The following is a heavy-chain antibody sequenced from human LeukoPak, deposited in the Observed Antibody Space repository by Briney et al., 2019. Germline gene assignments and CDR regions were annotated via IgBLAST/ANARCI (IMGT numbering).Heavy chain of an antibody. V-gene: IGHV4-39*01. CDR3: ARHGLLWFGELSGDWFDP. D-gene: IGHD3-10*01. J-gene: IGHJ5*02. Sequence: XETLSLTCTVSGGSLSSSSYYWGWIRQPPGRGLEWIGSIYYSGSTYDNPSLKSRVTISGDTSKNQFSLKLSSVTAADTAVYYCARHGLLWFGELSGDWFDPWGQGTLVTVSS. CDR1: GGSLSSSSYY. CDR2: IYYSGST.